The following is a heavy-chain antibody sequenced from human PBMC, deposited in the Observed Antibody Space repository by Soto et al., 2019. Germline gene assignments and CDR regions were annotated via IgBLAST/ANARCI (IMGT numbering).Heavy chain of an antibody. CDR2: ISYDGSNK. D-gene: IGHD3-22*01. V-gene: IGHV3-30-3*01. CDR1: GFTFSSYA. Sequence: GGSLRLSCAASGFTFSSYAMHWVRQAPGKGLEWVAVISYDGSNKYYADSVKGRFTISRDNSKNTLYLQMNSLRAEDTAVYYCARGEDTMTRGDAFDIWGQGTMVTVSS. J-gene: IGHJ3*02. CDR3: ARGEDTMTRGDAFDI.